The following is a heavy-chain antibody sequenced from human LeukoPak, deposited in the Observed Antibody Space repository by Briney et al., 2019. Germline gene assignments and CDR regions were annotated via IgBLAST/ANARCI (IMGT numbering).Heavy chain of an antibody. J-gene: IGHJ5*02. D-gene: IGHD1-26*01. Sequence: SETLSLTCSVSGGSISNYYWSWIRQPPGKELEWIGYIHYSGGTNYKPSLKSRVTISVDTSKNQFSLKLTSVTAADTAVYYCARHSGGLPFDPWGQGTLVTVSS. CDR1: GGSISNYY. V-gene: IGHV4-59*08. CDR2: IHYSGGT. CDR3: ARHSGGLPFDP.